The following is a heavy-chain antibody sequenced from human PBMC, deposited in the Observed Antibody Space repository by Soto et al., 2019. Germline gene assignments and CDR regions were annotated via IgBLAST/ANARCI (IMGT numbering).Heavy chain of an antibody. CDR1: GGSISSYY. J-gene: IGHJ5*02. CDR3: ARSAIPAAPNNWFDP. CDR2: IYTSGST. V-gene: IGHV4-4*07. Sequence: QVQLQESGPGLVKPSETLSLTCTVSGGSISSYYWSWIRQPAGKGLEWIGRIYTSGSTNYNPSLKSRVTMSVDTSKNQFSLKLSSVTAADTAVYYCARSAIPAAPNNWFDPWGQGTLVTVSS. D-gene: IGHD2-2*01.